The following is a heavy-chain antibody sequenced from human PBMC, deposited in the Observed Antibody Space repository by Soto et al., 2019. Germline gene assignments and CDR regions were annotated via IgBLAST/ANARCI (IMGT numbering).Heavy chain of an antibody. CDR3: ARGLVTAINWFDP. J-gene: IGHJ5*02. CDR2: ISAYDGYT. Sequence: ASVKVSCKASGYTFSSYGINWVRQAPGQGLEWLGWISAYDGYTNYAQILQGRVSMTTDTSTKTAYMELSSLRSEDTAVYYCARGLVTAINWFDPWGQGTLVTVSS. D-gene: IGHD2-21*02. CDR1: GYTFSSYG. V-gene: IGHV1-18*01.